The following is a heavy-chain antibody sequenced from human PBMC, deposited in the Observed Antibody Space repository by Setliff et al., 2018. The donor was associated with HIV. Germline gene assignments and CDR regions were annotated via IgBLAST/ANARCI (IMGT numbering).Heavy chain of an antibody. CDR3: ARDLGAVAGYYFDY. D-gene: IGHD6-19*01. V-gene: IGHV4-31*03. CDR2: IYYSGST. CDR1: GGSISSGGYY. J-gene: IGHJ4*02. Sequence: KASETLSLTCTVSGGSISSGGYYWSWIRQHPGKGLEWIGYIYYSGSTYYNPSLKSRVTISVDTSNNQFSLKLRSVTAADTAVYYCARDLGAVAGYYFDYWGQGTLVTVSS.